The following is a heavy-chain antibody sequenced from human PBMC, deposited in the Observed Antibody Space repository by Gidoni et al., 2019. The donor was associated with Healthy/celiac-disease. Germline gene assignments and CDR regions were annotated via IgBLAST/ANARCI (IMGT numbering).Heavy chain of an antibody. CDR1: GGSISSDY. J-gene: IGHJ6*03. V-gene: IGHV4-4*07. CDR3: ASEMYYMDV. CDR2: IYTSGST. Sequence: QVQLQESGPGLVKPSETLSLTCTVSGGSISSDYWSWIRKPAGKGLEWSGRIYTSGSTNYNPSLKSRVTMSVDTSKNQFSLKLSSVTAADTAVYYCASEMYYMDVWGKGTTVTVSS.